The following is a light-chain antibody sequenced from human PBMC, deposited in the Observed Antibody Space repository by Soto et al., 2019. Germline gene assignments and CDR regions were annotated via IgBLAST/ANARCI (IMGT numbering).Light chain of an antibody. CDR1: SSDVGYYIY. CDR2: DVT. J-gene: IGLJ3*02. CDR3: CSHAGSYTWV. Sequence: QSALTQPASVSGSPGQSITISCTGTSSDVGYYIYVSWFQQHPGKAPKLVISDVTNRPSGVSNRFSGSKSGNTASLTISGLQAEDEAHYYCCSHAGSYTWVFGGGTKLTVL. V-gene: IGLV2-14*03.